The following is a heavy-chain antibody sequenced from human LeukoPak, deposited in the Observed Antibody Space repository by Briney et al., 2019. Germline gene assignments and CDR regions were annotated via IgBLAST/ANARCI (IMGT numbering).Heavy chain of an antibody. J-gene: IGHJ1*01. V-gene: IGHV3-23*01. CDR1: GFSFNTYS. Sequence: PGGSLRLSCAASGFSFNTYSMNWVRQTPGKGLEWVSSISDSGSNTYYADSVTGRFTISRDNSKNTVYLQLNSLRAEDTAIYYCAQWEPRNFQHWGQGTLVTVSS. CDR3: AQWEPRNFQH. CDR2: ISDSGSNT. D-gene: IGHD1-26*01.